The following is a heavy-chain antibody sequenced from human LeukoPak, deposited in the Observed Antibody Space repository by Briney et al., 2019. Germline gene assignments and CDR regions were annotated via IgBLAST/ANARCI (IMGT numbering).Heavy chain of an antibody. J-gene: IGHJ4*02. D-gene: IGHD6-13*01. V-gene: IGHV3-64*02. Sequence: GGSLRLSCAASGFTFSNYGMHWVRQAPGKGLEYVSAISSNGGSTYYADSVKGRFTISRDNSKNTLYLQMGSLRAEDMAVYYCASVSSWYGGSFDYWGQGTLVTVSS. CDR2: ISSNGGST. CDR1: GFTFSNYG. CDR3: ASVSSWYGGSFDY.